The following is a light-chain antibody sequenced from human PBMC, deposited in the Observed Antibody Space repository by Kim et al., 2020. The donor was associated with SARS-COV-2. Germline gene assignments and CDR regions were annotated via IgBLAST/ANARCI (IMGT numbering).Light chain of an antibody. J-gene: IGLJ3*02. V-gene: IGLV1-40*01. CDR2: GNN. CDR3: QSYDITLSGWV. CDR1: SSNIGAGYD. Sequence: QRVTLSCTGRSSNIGAGYDVHWYQQLPGTAPKLLLSGNNNRPSGVPDRFSASKSGTSASLAITGLQAEDEADYHCQSYDITLSGWVFGGGTQLTVL.